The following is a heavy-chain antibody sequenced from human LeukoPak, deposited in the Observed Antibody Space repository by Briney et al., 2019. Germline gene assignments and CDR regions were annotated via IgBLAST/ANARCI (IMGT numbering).Heavy chain of an antibody. CDR1: GYTLTELS. CDR2: INPNSGGT. J-gene: IGHJ4*02. V-gene: IGHV1-2*04. CDR3: ARGQYCSSTSCFPDY. Sequence: ASVKVSCKVSGYTLTELSMHWVRQAPGKGLEWMGWINPNSGGTNYAQKFQGWVTMTRDTSISTAYMELSRLRSDDTAVYYCARGQYCSSTSCFPDYWGQGTLVTVSS. D-gene: IGHD2-2*01.